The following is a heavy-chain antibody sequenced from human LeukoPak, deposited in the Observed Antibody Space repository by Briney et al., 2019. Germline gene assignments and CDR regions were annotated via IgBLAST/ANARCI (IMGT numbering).Heavy chain of an antibody. Sequence: PGGSLRLSCAASGFTFSSFSMNWVRQAPGKGLEWVSTVSTGGAATYYADSVKGRFTISRDNSENTLYLQMNSLRAEDTAVYYCAKDSWRTDFDYWGQGTLVTVSS. V-gene: IGHV3-23*01. D-gene: IGHD2-8*02. CDR2: VSTGGAAT. CDR3: AKDSWRTDFDY. J-gene: IGHJ4*02. CDR1: GFTFSSFS.